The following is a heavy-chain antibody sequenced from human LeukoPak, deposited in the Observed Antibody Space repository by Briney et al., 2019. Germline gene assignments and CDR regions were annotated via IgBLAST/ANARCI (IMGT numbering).Heavy chain of an antibody. J-gene: IGHJ4*02. Sequence: GGSLRLSCAASGFTFSDHYMDWVRQAPGKGLEWVGRIKSKISGETTDYFAPVKDRFTISRDDSRNTVFLEMSGLRAEDSAVYYCATGLEIAAHPYDYWGRGTLVTVSS. CDR3: ATGLEIAAHPYDY. V-gene: IGHV3-15*01. CDR2: IKSKISGETT. D-gene: IGHD6-6*01. CDR1: GFTFSDHY.